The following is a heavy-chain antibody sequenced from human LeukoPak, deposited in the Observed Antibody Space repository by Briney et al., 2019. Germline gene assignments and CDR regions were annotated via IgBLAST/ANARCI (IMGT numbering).Heavy chain of an antibody. CDR3: ASPPTRECSSISCPLSY. D-gene: IGHD2-2*01. J-gene: IGHJ4*02. V-gene: IGHV5-51*01. Sequence: GESLNISCKGSGYSFTSYWIGWVRQMPGKGLEWMGIIYPGDSDTRYSPSFQGQVTISADKSISTAYLQWSSLKASDTAMYYCASPPTRECSSISCPLSYWGQGTLVTVSS. CDR2: IYPGDSDT. CDR1: GYSFTSYW.